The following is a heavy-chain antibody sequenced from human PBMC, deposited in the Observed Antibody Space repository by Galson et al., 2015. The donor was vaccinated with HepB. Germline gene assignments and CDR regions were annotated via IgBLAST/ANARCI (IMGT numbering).Heavy chain of an antibody. Sequence: SLRLSCAASGFTFSSYGMHWVRQAPGKGLEWVAVIWYDGSNKYYADSVKGRFTISRDNSKNTLYLQMNSLRAEDTAVYYCARARGSGNWGWGYFDYWGQGTLVTVSS. J-gene: IGHJ4*02. CDR1: GFTFSSYG. D-gene: IGHD3-10*01. CDR3: ARARGSGNWGWGYFDY. V-gene: IGHV3-33*01. CDR2: IWYDGSNK.